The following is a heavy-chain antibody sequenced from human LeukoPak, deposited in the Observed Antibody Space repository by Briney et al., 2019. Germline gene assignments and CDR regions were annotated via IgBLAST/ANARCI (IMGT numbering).Heavy chain of an antibody. Sequence: GGSLRLSCAASGFTFSSYWMSWVRQAPGKGLEWVANIKQDGSEKYYVDSVKGRFTISRDNAKNSLYLQMNSLRAEDTAVYYCAKNYGDYPSYYYYYYMDVWGKGTTVTVSS. CDR2: IKQDGSEK. J-gene: IGHJ6*03. D-gene: IGHD4-17*01. V-gene: IGHV3-7*01. CDR1: GFTFSSYW. CDR3: AKNYGDYPSYYYYYYMDV.